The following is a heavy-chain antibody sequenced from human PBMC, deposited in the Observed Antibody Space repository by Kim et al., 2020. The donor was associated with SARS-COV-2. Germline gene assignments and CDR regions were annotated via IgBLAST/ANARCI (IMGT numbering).Heavy chain of an antibody. CDR1: GYSFTSYW. Sequence: GESLKISCKGSGYSFTSYWIGWVRQMPGKGLEWMGIIYPGDSDTRYSPSFQGQVTISADKSISTAYLQWSSLKASDTAMYYCARLWSADYDSSGPPDYWGQGTLVTVSS. CDR2: IYPGDSDT. V-gene: IGHV5-51*01. CDR3: ARLWSADYDSSGPPDY. J-gene: IGHJ4*02. D-gene: IGHD3-22*01.